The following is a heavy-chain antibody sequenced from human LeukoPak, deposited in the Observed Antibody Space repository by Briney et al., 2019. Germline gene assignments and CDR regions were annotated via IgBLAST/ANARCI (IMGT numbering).Heavy chain of an antibody. J-gene: IGHJ4*02. CDR1: GGSISSYY. V-gene: IGHV4-39*07. CDR2: IYYSGST. D-gene: IGHD1-20*01. CDR3: ARRLTGDDHFDY. Sequence: SETLSLTCTVSGGSISSYYWGWIRQPPGKGLEWIGSIYYSGSTYYNPSLKSRVTISVDTSKNQFSLKLSSVTAADTAVYYCARRLTGDDHFDYWGQGTLVTVSS.